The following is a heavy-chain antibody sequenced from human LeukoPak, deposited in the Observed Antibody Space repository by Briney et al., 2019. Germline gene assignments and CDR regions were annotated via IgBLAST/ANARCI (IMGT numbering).Heavy chain of an antibody. Sequence: PSETLSLTCTVSGGSISSYYWSWIRQPPGKGLEWIGYIYYSGSTNYNPSLKSRVTISVDTSKNQFSLKLSSVTAADTAVYYCARDSSSGWSLDYGMDVWGQGTTVTVSS. D-gene: IGHD6-19*01. J-gene: IGHJ6*02. CDR3: ARDSSSGWSLDYGMDV. CDR1: GGSISSYY. CDR2: IYYSGST. V-gene: IGHV4-59*01.